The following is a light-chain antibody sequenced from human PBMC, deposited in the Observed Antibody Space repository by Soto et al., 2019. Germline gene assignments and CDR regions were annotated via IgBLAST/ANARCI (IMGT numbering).Light chain of an antibody. J-gene: IGLJ1*01. CDR3: SSYAGTNTWV. CDR2: EVS. Sequence: QSALTQPPSASGSPGQSVTISCTGTRSDVGGYNYVSWYQQHPGKAPKVMIYEVSKRPSGVPDRFSGSKSGNTASLTVSGLQAEDEADYYCSSYAGTNTWVFGTGTKVTVL. CDR1: RSDVGGYNY. V-gene: IGLV2-8*01.